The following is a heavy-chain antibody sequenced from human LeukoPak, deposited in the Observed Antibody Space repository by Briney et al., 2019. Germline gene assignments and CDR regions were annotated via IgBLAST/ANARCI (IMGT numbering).Heavy chain of an antibody. Sequence: ASVNVSCKASGYTFTDYYMHWVRRAPGQGLEGMEWINPNSGGTNYAQKFQGRVTMTRDTSISTAYIELSRLRFDDTALYYCAACSGGSCYSGWFDHWGQGTLVTVSS. J-gene: IGHJ5*02. V-gene: IGHV1-2*02. CDR2: INPNSGGT. D-gene: IGHD2-15*01. CDR3: AACSGGSCYSGWFDH. CDR1: GYTFTDYY.